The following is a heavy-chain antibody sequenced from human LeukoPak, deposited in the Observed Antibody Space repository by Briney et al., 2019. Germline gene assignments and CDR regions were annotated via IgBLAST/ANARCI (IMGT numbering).Heavy chain of an antibody. J-gene: IGHJ4*02. V-gene: IGHV3-53*01. Sequence: GGSLRLSCAASGFTVSSSYMTWVRQAPGKGLECVSLIYSDGSTYYADSVKGRFTISRDTSKNTLHPQMNSLRAEDTAVYYCATVGSRYSSDNWGQGTLVTVSS. CDR2: IYSDGST. CDR1: GFTVSSSY. CDR3: ATVGSRYSSDN. D-gene: IGHD3-3*01.